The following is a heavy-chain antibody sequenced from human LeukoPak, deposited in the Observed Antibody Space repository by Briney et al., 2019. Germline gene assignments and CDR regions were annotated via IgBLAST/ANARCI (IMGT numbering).Heavy chain of an antibody. Sequence: PGGSLRLSCAASGFTFNSYTMNWVRQSPGKGLEWVSSISSSSSYIYYADSVKGRFTISRDNAKNSLYLQMNSLRAEDTAVYYCASPEQYRDSSGQNAFDIWGQGTMVTVSS. CDR1: GFTFNSYT. V-gene: IGHV3-21*01. D-gene: IGHD3-22*01. J-gene: IGHJ3*02. CDR2: ISSSSSYI. CDR3: ASPEQYRDSSGQNAFDI.